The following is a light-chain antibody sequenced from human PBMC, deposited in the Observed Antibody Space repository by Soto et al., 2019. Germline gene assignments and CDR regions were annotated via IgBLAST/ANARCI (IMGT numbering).Light chain of an antibody. V-gene: IGKV3-15*01. CDR1: QSVISK. CDR3: QQYNSWLWR. Sequence: IVMTQSPATLSVSPWEGATLSCRASQSVISKLAWYQQKPGQAPRLLIYGASTRATGIPARFSGSGSGTEFTLIISSLQSEDSAVYYCQQYNSWLWRFGQGTKVDIK. J-gene: IGKJ1*01. CDR2: GAS.